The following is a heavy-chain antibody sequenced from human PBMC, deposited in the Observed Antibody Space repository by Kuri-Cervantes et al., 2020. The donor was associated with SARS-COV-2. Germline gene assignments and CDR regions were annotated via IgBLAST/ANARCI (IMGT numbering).Heavy chain of an antibody. CDR1: GGSISSSSYY. J-gene: IGHJ6*02. V-gene: IGHV4-39*01. CDR3: ARHLWSNGMDV. Sequence: GSLRLSCTVSGGSISSSSYYWGWIRQPPGKGLEWIGSIYYSGSTYYNPSLKSRVTISVDTSKNQFSLKLSSVTAADTAVYYCARHLWSNGMDVWGQGTTVTVSS. D-gene: IGHD2-8*02. CDR2: IYYSGST.